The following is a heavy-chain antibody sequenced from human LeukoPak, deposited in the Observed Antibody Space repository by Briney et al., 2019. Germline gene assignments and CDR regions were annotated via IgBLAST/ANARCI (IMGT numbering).Heavy chain of an antibody. J-gene: IGHJ3*02. Sequence: PGGSLRLSCAASGFTFSSYSMNWVRQAPGKGLEWVSSISSSSSYIYYADSVKGRFTISRDNAKNSLYLQMNSLRAEDTAVYYCARAGPDITMIGDAFDIWGQGTMVTVSS. CDR2: ISSSSSYI. CDR1: GFTFSSYS. D-gene: IGHD3-22*01. CDR3: ARAGPDITMIGDAFDI. V-gene: IGHV3-21*01.